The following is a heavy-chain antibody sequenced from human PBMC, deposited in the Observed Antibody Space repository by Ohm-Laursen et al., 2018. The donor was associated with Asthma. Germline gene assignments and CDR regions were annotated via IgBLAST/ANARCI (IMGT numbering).Heavy chain of an antibody. D-gene: IGHD2-2*01. CDR1: GGSVSSGSYY. CDR3: ARVVPAAISFDY. J-gene: IGHJ4*02. Sequence: GTLSLTCTVSGGSVSSGSYYWGWIRQPPGKGLEWIGYIYYSGSTNYNPSLKSRVTISVDTSKNQFSLKLSSVTAADTAVYYCARVVPAAISFDYWGQGTLVTVSS. V-gene: IGHV4-61*01. CDR2: IYYSGST.